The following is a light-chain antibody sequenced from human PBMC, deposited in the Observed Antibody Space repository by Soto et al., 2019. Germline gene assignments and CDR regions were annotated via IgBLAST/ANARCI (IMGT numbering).Light chain of an antibody. CDR2: GAS. Sequence: EIGLTQSPATLSLSPGERATLSCRASQSVSSYLAWYQQKPGQAPRLLIHGASTRATGIPARFSGSGSGTEFTLTISSLQSEDFAVYYCQQYNNWPRTFGQGTKVDI. CDR3: QQYNNWPRT. J-gene: IGKJ1*01. V-gene: IGKV3-15*01. CDR1: QSVSSY.